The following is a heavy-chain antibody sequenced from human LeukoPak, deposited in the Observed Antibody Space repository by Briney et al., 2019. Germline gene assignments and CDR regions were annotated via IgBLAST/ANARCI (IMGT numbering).Heavy chain of an antibody. V-gene: IGHV5-51*01. D-gene: IGHD2-21*01. Sequence: GESLKISCQGSGYTFTNYWIGWVRQMPGKGLEWMGIIYPGDSDTRYSPALQGQVTISADKSINTAYLQWSSLKASDTAMYYCARHPDVVDPSTRFDYWGQGALVTVSS. CDR3: ARHPDVVDPSTRFDY. CDR1: GYTFTNYW. CDR2: IYPGDSDT. J-gene: IGHJ4*02.